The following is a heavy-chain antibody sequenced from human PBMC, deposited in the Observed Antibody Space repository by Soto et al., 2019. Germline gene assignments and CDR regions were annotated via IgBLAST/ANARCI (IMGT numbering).Heavy chain of an antibody. D-gene: IGHD3-9*01. J-gene: IGHJ4*02. CDR2: ITPIFGAA. V-gene: IGHV1-69*01. CDR3: ARGWSYDILTAYSY. CDR1: GGTFSNYA. Sequence: QVQLVQSGAEVKKPGSSVKVSCKASGGTFSNYALNWVRQAPGEGLEWMGGITPIFGAAKYAQKFQGRVTITADESTNTAYMELRSLRSEDTALYYCARGWSYDILTAYSYWGQGTLVTVSS.